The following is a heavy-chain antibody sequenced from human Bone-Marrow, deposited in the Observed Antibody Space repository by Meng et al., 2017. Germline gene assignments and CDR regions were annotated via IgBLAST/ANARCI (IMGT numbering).Heavy chain of an antibody. CDR2: INHSGST. CDR1: GGSFSGYY. V-gene: IGHV4-34*01. J-gene: IGHJ4*02. D-gene: IGHD3-22*01. CDR3: ARDISSSGYYYGGY. Sequence: GSLRLSCAVYGGSFSGYYWSWIRQPPGKGLEWIGEINHSGSTNYNPSLKSRVTMSVETSKNQFSLKLSSVTAADTAMYYCARDISSSGYYYGGYWGQGTLVTVSS.